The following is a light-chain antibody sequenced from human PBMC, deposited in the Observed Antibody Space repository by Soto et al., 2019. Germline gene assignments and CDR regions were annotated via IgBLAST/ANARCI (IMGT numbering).Light chain of an antibody. CDR3: QQYNSYPWT. J-gene: IGKJ1*01. Sequence: EIVMTQSPATMSVSPGERATLTCRASQSMGSNVAWYQLKPGQAPRLLIYGASTRAAGIPARFSGSGSGTEFTLAISSLQPDDFATYYCQQYNSYPWTFGQGTKVDIK. CDR2: GAS. CDR1: QSMGSN. V-gene: IGKV3-15*01.